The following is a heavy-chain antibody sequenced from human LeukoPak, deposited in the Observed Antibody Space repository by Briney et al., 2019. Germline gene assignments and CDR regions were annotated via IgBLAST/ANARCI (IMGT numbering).Heavy chain of an antibody. D-gene: IGHD3-10*01. CDR3: ATRLRGVIRFAFDI. V-gene: IGHV1-2*02. J-gene: IGHJ3*02. Sequence: ASVKVSCKASGYTFTGYYMHWVRQAPGQGREWMGWINPNSGDTNYAQKFQGRVTMTRDTSISTAYMELSRLRSDDTAVYYCATRLRGVIRFAFDIWGQGTMVTVSS. CDR1: GYTFTGYY. CDR2: INPNSGDT.